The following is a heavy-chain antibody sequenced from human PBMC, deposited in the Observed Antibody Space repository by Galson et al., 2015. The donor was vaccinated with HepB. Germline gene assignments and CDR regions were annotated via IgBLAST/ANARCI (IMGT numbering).Heavy chain of an antibody. V-gene: IGHV6-1*01. Sequence: CPIPGDSVSSKSAIWNWIRQSPSRGLEWLGRTYYRSKWYFHYADSVRGRITINPDTSKNKFSLQLNTVTPDDTAMYYYARLDPGGDSWFLNYFDYWGQGTRGTVS. J-gene: IGHJ4*02. CDR1: GDSVSSKSAI. CDR3: ARLDPGGDSWFLNYFDY. D-gene: IGHD6-13*01. CDR2: TYYRSKWYF.